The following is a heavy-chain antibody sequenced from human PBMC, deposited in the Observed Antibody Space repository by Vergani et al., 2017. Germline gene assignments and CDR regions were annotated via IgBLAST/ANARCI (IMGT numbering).Heavy chain of an antibody. Sequence: QVQLVESGGGVVQPGGSLRLSCAASGVSFSSFGMHWVRQAPGKGLEWVAFIRYDGSDKDNVDSLKGRFTISRDNSKNTWYLQVDSLRAEDTAVYYCAKDELGFCGDISCLAMDVWGQGTTVSVSS. J-gene: IGHJ6*02. V-gene: IGHV3-30*02. CDR1: GVSFSSFG. CDR2: IRYDGSDK. D-gene: IGHD2-15*01. CDR3: AKDELGFCGDISCLAMDV.